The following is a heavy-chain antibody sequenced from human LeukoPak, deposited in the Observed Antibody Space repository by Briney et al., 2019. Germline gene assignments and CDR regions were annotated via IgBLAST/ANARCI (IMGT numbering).Heavy chain of an antibody. CDR1: GGSFSGYY. V-gene: IGHV4-34*01. CDR3: ARTSQDTVVVVAASFDY. Sequence: SETLSLTCAVYGGSFSGYYWSWIRQPPGKGLEWIGEINHSGSTNYNPSLKSRVTISVDTSKNQFSLKLSSVAAADTAVYYCARTSQDTVVVVAASFDYWGQGTLVTVSS. CDR2: INHSGST. J-gene: IGHJ4*02. D-gene: IGHD2-15*01.